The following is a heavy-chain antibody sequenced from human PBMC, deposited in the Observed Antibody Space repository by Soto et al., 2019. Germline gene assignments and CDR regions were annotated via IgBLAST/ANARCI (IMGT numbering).Heavy chain of an antibody. D-gene: IGHD3-16*01. J-gene: IGHJ6*02. Sequence: SETLSLTCPVSGGSINSADYYWSWIRQPPGKGLEWIGYIYHSGSIYYNPSLRSRLTISVDTSKNQFSLKLSSVTAADTAVYYCAAVAPRKLTFPFYGVDVWGQGTTVTVSS. CDR1: GGSINSADYY. CDR3: AAVAPRKLTFPFYGVDV. CDR2: IYHSGSI. V-gene: IGHV4-30-4*01.